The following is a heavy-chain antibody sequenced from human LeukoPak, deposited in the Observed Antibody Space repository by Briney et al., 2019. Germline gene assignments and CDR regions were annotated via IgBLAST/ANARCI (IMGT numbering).Heavy chain of an antibody. J-gene: IGHJ4*02. V-gene: IGHV4-34*01. CDR1: GGSFSDYY. Sequence: SETLSLTCAVYGGSFSDYYWSWIRQPPGKGLEWIGEINHSGSTNYNPSLKSRVTISVDTSKNQFPLKLSSVAAADTAVYYCAREPFYYDSSAKPYYFDYWGQGTLVTVSS. CDR3: AREPFYYDSSAKPYYFDY. D-gene: IGHD3-22*01. CDR2: INHSGST.